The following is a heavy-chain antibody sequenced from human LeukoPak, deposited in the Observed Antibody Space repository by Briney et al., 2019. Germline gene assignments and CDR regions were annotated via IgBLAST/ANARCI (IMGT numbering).Heavy chain of an antibody. J-gene: IGHJ5*02. CDR2: IYYSGST. Sequence: SETLSLTCTVSGGSISSYYWSWVRQPPGKGLEWIGYIYYSGSTNYNPSLKSRVTISVDTSKNQFSLKLSSVTAADTAVYYCAREFMEAAANWFDPWGQGTLVTVSS. D-gene: IGHD6-13*01. CDR1: GGSISSYY. CDR3: AREFMEAAANWFDP. V-gene: IGHV4-59*01.